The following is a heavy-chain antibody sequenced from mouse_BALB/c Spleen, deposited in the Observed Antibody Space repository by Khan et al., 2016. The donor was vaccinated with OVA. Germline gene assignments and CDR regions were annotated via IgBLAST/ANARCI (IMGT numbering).Heavy chain of an antibody. V-gene: IGHV9-3-1*01. D-gene: IGHD2-14*01. CDR3: ARVGYSGTMDY. CDR2: INTYTGEP. J-gene: IGHJ4*01. Sequence: QIQLVQSGPELKKPGETVKISCKASGYTFTNYGMNWVKQAPGKGLKWMGFINTYTGEPTYADDFKGRFAFSLETPASTAYLQINNLKNEDTSTYFCARVGYSGTMDYWGQGTSVTGSS. CDR1: GYTFTNYG.